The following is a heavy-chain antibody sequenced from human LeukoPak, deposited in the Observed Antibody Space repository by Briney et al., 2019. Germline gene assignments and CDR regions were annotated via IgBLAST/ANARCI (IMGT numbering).Heavy chain of an antibody. CDR1: GGSISSSNW. V-gene: IGHV4-4*02. Sequence: PSETLSLTCPVSGGSISSSNWWSWVRQPPGKGLEWIGLYYSGTTYYNPSLKSRVTMYADTSKSQFSLKLTSVTAADTAVYFCARRAITVAPYYFDYWGQGTLVTVSS. J-gene: IGHJ4*02. CDR3: ARRAITVAPYYFDY. D-gene: IGHD3-10*01. CDR2: LYYSGTT.